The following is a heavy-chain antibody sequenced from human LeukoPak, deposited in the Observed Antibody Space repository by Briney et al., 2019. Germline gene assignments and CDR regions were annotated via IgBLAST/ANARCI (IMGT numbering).Heavy chain of an antibody. J-gene: IGHJ4*02. CDR2: INQDGSEK. CDR1: GITFSRFW. V-gene: IGHV3-7*03. CDR3: ASGGHLDY. Sequence: GGSLRLSCAASGITFSRFWMSWVRQAPGKGLQCVANINQDGSEKHYVDSVKGRFTISRDNAENSLYLQMNSLRAEDTAVYYCASGGHLDYCGQGALVTVAS. D-gene: IGHD3-16*01.